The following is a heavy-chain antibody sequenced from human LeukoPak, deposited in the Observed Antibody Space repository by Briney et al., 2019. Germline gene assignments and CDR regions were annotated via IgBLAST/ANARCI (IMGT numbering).Heavy chain of an antibody. V-gene: IGHV3-23*01. CDR2: IRGSGGGT. D-gene: IGHD6-19*01. J-gene: IGHJ4*02. Sequence: PGGSLRLSCAASGFTFSSYELSWVRRAPGKGLEWVSAIRGSGGGTYYADSVKGRFTISRDNSKNTLYLQMNSLRDEDTALYYCAKAGIGVVGYFDYWGQGTLVTVSS. CDR1: GFTFSSYE. CDR3: AKAGIGVVGYFDY.